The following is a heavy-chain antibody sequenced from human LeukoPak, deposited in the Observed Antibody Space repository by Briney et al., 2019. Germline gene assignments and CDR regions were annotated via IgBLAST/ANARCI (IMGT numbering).Heavy chain of an antibody. D-gene: IGHD3-3*01. J-gene: IGHJ4*02. CDR3: ARGERIFGVVNPGVRPGAIDY. CDR2: INPSGGST. V-gene: IGHV1-46*01. CDR1: GYTFTSYY. Sequence: ASVKVSCKASGYTFTSYYLHWVRQAPGQGLEWMGIINPSGGSTSYAQKFQGRVTMTRDMSTSTVYMQLSSLRSEDTAVYYCARGERIFGVVNPGVRPGAIDYWGQGTLVTVSS.